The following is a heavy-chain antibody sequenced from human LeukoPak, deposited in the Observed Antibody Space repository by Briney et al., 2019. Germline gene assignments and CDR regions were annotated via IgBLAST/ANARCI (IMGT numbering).Heavy chain of an antibody. CDR3: ARGHRIAARLRDFGLY. Sequence: SETLSLTCAVYGGSFSGYYWSWIRQPPGKGLEWSGEINHSGSTNYNPSLKSRVTISVDTSKNQFSLKLSSVTAADTAVYYCARGHRIAARLRDFGLYWGQGTLVTVSS. V-gene: IGHV4-34*01. CDR2: INHSGST. D-gene: IGHD6-6*01. CDR1: GGSFSGYY. J-gene: IGHJ4*02.